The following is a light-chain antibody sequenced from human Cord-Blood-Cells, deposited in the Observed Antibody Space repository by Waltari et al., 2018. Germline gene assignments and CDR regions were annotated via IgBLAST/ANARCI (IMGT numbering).Light chain of an antibody. J-gene: IGLJ1*01. CDR3: SSYTSSSTYV. Sequence: QSALTQPASVSGSPGQSITISCTGTSSDVGGYNYVSWYQQHPGNAPKLMIYDVSNRPSGVSNRFSGSKSGNTASLTISGLQAEDGADYYCSSYTSSSTYVFGTGTKVTVL. V-gene: IGLV2-14*01. CDR2: DVS. CDR1: SSDVGGYNY.